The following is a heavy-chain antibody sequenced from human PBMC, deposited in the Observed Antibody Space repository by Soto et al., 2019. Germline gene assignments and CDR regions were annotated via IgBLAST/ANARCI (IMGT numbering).Heavy chain of an antibody. CDR3: ATRDGGFDY. CDR1: GFTFSSYG. J-gene: IGHJ4*02. V-gene: IGHV3-30*03. CDR2: ISDDGSYK. Sequence: QVQLVESGGGVVQPGRSLRLSCAASGFTFSSYGMHWVRQAPGKGLEWVAVISDDGSYKYYADSVKGRFTISSENSKNTQYLQMNSLRGEDSAVYYCATRDGGFDYWGQGTLVTVSS. D-gene: IGHD3-16*01.